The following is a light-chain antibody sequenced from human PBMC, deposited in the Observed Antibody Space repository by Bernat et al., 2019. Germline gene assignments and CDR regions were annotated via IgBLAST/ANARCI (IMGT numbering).Light chain of an antibody. CDR3: QQSLSTPLT. CDR1: QSISRF. J-gene: IGKJ4*01. CDR2: TTS. Sequence: DIQMTQSPSSLSASVGDRVTITCRASQSISRFLNWYQQKPGKAPKLLIFTTSSLQSGVPSRFSGSGSGTDFTLTISSLQPEDFATYYCQQSLSTPLTFGGGTKVEIK. V-gene: IGKV1-39*01.